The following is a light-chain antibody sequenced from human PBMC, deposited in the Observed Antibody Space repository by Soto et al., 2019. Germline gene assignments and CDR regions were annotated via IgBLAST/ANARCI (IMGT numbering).Light chain of an antibody. J-gene: IGKJ1*01. CDR1: QSISSY. CDR3: QQSYSTPWT. Sequence: DIPMTQSPSSLSASVGDRVTITCRASQSISSYLNWYQQKPGKAPKLLIYAAFSLQNGVTSRFSGSGSGTDFTLTISSLQPEDFATYYCQQSYSTPWTFGQGTKVEIK. V-gene: IGKV1-39*01. CDR2: AAF.